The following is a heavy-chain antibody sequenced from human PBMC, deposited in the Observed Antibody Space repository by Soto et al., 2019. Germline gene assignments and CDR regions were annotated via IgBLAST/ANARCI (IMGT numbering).Heavy chain of an antibody. Sequence: SETLSLTCTVSGGSVTSNSYYRGWIRQPPGKGLEWIGSIYNSGSTYYNPSLMSRVTISVDTSKNQFSLKLSSVTAADTAVYYCARLKVGDDTDWGQGPLVTVST. CDR3: ARLKVGDDTD. J-gene: IGHJ4*02. D-gene: IGHD3-22*01. CDR1: GGSVTSNSYY. CDR2: IYNSGST. V-gene: IGHV4-39*01.